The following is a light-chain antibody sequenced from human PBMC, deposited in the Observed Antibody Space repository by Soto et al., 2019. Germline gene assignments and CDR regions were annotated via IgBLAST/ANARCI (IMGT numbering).Light chain of an antibody. V-gene: IGKV3-20*01. CDR2: GAS. Sequence: EIVLTQSPGTLSLSPGERATLSCRASQSVSSSYLAWYQQKPGQAPRLLIYGASSRATGIPDRFSGSGSGTAFTLTISRLEPEDFALYYCQQYGSPPPVTFRQGTKVDIK. CDR1: QSVSSSY. CDR3: QQYGSPPPVT. J-gene: IGKJ1*01.